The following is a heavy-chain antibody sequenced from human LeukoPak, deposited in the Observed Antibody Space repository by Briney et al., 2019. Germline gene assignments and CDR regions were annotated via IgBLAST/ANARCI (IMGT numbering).Heavy chain of an antibody. CDR2: IYYSGST. J-gene: IGHJ4*02. V-gene: IGHV4-39*07. D-gene: IGHD5-18*01. CDR1: GGSISSSSFY. Sequence: SETLSLTCTVSGGSISSSSFYWGWIRQPPGKGLEWIGSIYYSGSTNYNPSLKSRVTISVDTSENQFSLKLSSVTAADTAVYYCARVPGDSYGFGYFDYWGQGTLVTVSS. CDR3: ARVPGDSYGFGYFDY.